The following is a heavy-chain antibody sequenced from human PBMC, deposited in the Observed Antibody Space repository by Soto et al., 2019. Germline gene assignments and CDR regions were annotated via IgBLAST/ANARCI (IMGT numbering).Heavy chain of an antibody. J-gene: IGHJ4*02. Sequence: GGSLRLSCAASGFTFSNAWMSWVRQAPGKGLEWVGRIRSKTDGGTTEYAAPVNGRFTISRDDSKTTLYLQMDRLKPEDTAIYYCTAYTGSKWGQGTLVTVSS. CDR3: TAYTGSK. CDR2: IRSKTDGGTT. V-gene: IGHV3-15*07. CDR1: GFTFSNAW. D-gene: IGHD3-16*01.